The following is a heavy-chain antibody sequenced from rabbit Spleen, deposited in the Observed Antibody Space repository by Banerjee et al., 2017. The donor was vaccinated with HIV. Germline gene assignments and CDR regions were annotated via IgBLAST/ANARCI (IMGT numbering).Heavy chain of an antibody. J-gene: IGHJ3*01. D-gene: IGHD4-1*01. CDR3: ARHGDYGGTGWAFAL. Sequence: QSLEESGGDLVKPGASLTLTCTASGFTFSYYWICWVRQVSGKGLDWIACIYVDNGGTHYASWAKGRFTISKTSSTTVTLQMTTLTDADTATYFCARHGDYGGTGWAFALWGQGTLVTVS. CDR1: GFTFSYYW. CDR2: IYVDNGGT. V-gene: IGHV1S40*01.